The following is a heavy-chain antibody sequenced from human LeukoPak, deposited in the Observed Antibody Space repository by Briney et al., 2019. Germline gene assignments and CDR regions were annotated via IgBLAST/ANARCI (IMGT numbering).Heavy chain of an antibody. CDR3: AREIGGDAFDI. CDR1: GGSISSYY. Sequence: SETLSLTCTVSGGSISSYYWSWIRQPPGKGLEWIGYIYYSGSTNYNPSLKSRVTISVDTSKNQFSLKLSSVTAADTAVYYSAREIGGDAFDIWGQGTMVTVSS. J-gene: IGHJ3*02. CDR2: IYYSGST. D-gene: IGHD4-23*01. V-gene: IGHV4-59*01.